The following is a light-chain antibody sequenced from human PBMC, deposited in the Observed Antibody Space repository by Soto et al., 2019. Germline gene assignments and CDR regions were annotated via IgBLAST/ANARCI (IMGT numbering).Light chain of an antibody. CDR2: DAS. CDR3: QQYGSSVLT. V-gene: IGKV1-33*01. J-gene: IGKJ4*01. Sequence: DIQMTQSPSSLSASVGDRVTITCQASQDISNYLNWYQQKPGKAPKLLIYDASNLETGVPSGFSGSGSGTDFTFTISSMQPEDIAVYYCQQYGSSVLTLAGGTNVDIK. CDR1: QDISNY.